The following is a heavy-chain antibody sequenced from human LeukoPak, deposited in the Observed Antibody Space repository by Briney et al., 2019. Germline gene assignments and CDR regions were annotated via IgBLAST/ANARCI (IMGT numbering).Heavy chain of an antibody. V-gene: IGHV4-34*01. CDR1: GGSFSGYY. CDR2: INHSGST. Sequence: NASETLCLTCAVYGGSFSGYYWSWIRQPPGKGLEWIGEINHSGSTNYNPSLKSRVTISVDTAKNQFSLKLSSVTAADTAVYYCARDRGYGYIDAFDIWGQGTMVTVSS. CDR3: ARDRGYGYIDAFDI. J-gene: IGHJ3*02. D-gene: IGHD5-24*01.